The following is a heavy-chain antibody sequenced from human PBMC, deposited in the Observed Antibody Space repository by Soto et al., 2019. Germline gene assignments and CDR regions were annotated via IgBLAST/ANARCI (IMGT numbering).Heavy chain of an antibody. Sequence: EVQLVESGGALVQPGGSLRLSCAASGFTFRRYWMSWVRQAPGKGMEWVANIKQDGSEKYYVDSVKGRFTISRDNAKNSLYLPTNSQRAEDTAVYYCAGTYGMDVWGQGTTVTVS. CDR2: IKQDGSEK. CDR3: AGTYGMDV. J-gene: IGHJ6*02. CDR1: GFTFRRYW. V-gene: IGHV3-7*01.